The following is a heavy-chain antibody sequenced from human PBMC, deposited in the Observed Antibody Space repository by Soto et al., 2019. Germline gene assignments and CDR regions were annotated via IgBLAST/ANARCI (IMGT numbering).Heavy chain of an antibody. CDR1: GGSISSGGYS. Sequence: SETLSLTCAVSGGSISSGGYSWSWIRQPPGKGLEWIGSIYYSGSTYYNPSLKSRVTISVDTSKNQFSLKLSSVTAADTAMYYCARLYCSGGSCYSDYGMDVWGQGTTVTVTS. V-gene: IGHV4-30-2*03. CDR2: IYYSGST. J-gene: IGHJ6*02. D-gene: IGHD2-15*01. CDR3: ARLYCSGGSCYSDYGMDV.